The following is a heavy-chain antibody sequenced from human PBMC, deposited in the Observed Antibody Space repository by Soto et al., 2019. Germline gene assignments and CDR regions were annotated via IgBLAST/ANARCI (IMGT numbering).Heavy chain of an antibody. V-gene: IGHV3-33*01. Sequence: QVQLVESGGGVVQPGRSLRLSCAASGFIFSSHGMHWVRQAPGKGLEWVAVIWYDGSKKYYADSVKGRFTISRDNSKNTLYLQMNSLRAEDTAVYYCARGGSLGGFDIWGQGTMVTVSS. CDR3: ARGGSLGGFDI. CDR2: IWYDGSKK. D-gene: IGHD1-26*01. J-gene: IGHJ3*02. CDR1: GFIFSSHG.